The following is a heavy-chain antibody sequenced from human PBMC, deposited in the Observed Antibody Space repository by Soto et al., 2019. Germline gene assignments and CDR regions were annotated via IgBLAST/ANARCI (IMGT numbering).Heavy chain of an antibody. CDR2: IYYSGST. D-gene: IGHD2-21*01. J-gene: IGHJ5*02. V-gene: IGHV4-61*08. CDR1: GGSISSGGYY. CDR3: ARLTLWSDYRTGVRQTNNWFDP. Sequence: PSETLSLTCTVSGGSISSGGYYWSWIRQHPGKGLEWIGYIYYSGSTNYNPSLKSRVTISVDTSKNQFSLKLSSVTAADTAVYYCARLTLWSDYRTGVRQTNNWFDPWGQGTLVTVSS.